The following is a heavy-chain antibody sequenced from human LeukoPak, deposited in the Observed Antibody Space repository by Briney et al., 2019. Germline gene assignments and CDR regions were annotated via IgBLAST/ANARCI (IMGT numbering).Heavy chain of an antibody. CDR3: AKWAVSGRGFDY. Sequence: PGGSLRLSCAASGFTFSSYAMSWVRQAPGKGLEWVSDITGSGGSTHYADSVKGRFTISGDNSKNTLYLQMNSLRAEDTAVYYCAKWAVSGRGFDYWGQGTLVTVSS. D-gene: IGHD6-19*01. CDR1: GFTFSSYA. CDR2: ITGSGGST. J-gene: IGHJ4*02. V-gene: IGHV3-23*01.